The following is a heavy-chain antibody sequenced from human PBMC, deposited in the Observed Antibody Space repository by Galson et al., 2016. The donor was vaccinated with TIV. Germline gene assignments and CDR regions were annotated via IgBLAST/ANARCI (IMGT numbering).Heavy chain of an antibody. D-gene: IGHD3-22*01. J-gene: IGHJ4*02. CDR2: ISGGGGST. CDR1: GFTFSSYA. V-gene: IGHV3-23*01. CDR3: AKIDSIGYNYGGRFVY. Sequence: SLRLSCAASGFTFSSYAITWVRQAPGKGLEWISAISGGGGSTYHTDSVKGRFPIYRDNSKNTVFLQMNSLRAEDTAVYYWAKIDSIGYNYGGRFVYWGQGTLVTVSS.